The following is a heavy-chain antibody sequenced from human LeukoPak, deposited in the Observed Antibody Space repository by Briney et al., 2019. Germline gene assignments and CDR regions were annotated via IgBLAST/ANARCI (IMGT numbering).Heavy chain of an antibody. CDR2: ITGTGGR. J-gene: IGHJ4*02. CDR3: AKDYCRDGNCPFPFLDS. D-gene: IGHD2-15*01. Sequence: GGSLRLSCAVSGFTLTNHGVSWVRQAPGKGLEWVSIITGTGGRYYGDSVKGRFILTRDNSKNTVYMQMSSLRAEDTATYYCAKDYCRDGNCPFPFLDSWGREPWSPSP. CDR1: GFTLTNHG. V-gene: IGHV3-23*01.